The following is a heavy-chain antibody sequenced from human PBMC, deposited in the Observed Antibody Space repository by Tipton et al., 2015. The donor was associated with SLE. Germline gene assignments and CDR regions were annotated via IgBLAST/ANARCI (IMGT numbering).Heavy chain of an antibody. J-gene: IGHJ4*02. Sequence: TLSLTCAVYGGSFSGYFWSWIRQPPGKGLEWIGFIYYSGSTNYNPSLKSRVSISVDTSKNQFSLKLSSVTAADTAVYYCARGRRFDYWGQGTLVTVSS. V-gene: IGHV4-59*12. CDR1: GGSFSGYF. CDR3: ARGRRFDY. CDR2: IYYSGST.